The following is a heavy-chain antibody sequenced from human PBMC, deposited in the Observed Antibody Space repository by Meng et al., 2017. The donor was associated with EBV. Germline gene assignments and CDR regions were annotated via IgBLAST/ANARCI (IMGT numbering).Heavy chain of an antibody. CDR3: ASESGRGFTPDY. J-gene: IGHJ4*02. V-gene: IGHV1-69*01. CDR2: LSPMSGAP. CDR1: GGNLRSDA. D-gene: IGHD3-10*01. Sequence: QVQLQESGAEVKKSGSSGKDSCRTSGGNLRSDAVSWVRQAPGKGLEWMGGLSPMSGAPHYAQKFQDRVTIIADESTSTHSMELNNLRFEDTAMYYCASESGRGFTPDYWGQGTLVTVSS.